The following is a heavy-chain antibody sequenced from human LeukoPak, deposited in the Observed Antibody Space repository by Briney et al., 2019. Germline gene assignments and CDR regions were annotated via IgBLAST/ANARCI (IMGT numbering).Heavy chain of an antibody. V-gene: IGHV3-21*01. CDR2: ISSSSSYI. J-gene: IGHJ4*02. Sequence: GGSLRLSCAASGFTFSSYSMNWVRQAPGKGLEWVSSISSSSSYIYYADSVKGRFTISRDNAKNSLYLQMNSLRAEDTAVYYCARVSRVALDYSDSSGYAFDYWGQGTLVTVSS. CDR3: ARVSRVALDYSDSSGYAFDY. CDR1: GFTFSSYS. D-gene: IGHD3-22*01.